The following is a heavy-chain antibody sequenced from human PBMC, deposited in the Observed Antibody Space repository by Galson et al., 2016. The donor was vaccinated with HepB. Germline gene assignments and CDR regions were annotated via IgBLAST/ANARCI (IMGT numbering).Heavy chain of an antibody. CDR2: IGRSGDT. V-gene: IGHV3-13*01. Sequence: SLRLSCAASGFSSSDYGLQWVRQTTGKGLEWVSSIGRSGDTHYSDSVKGRFTISREHGKNSVYLQMNSLTAGDTAVYYCARDPSGWGLDVWGQGTTVTVSS. CDR3: ARDPSGWGLDV. CDR1: GFSSSDYG. D-gene: IGHD6-19*01. J-gene: IGHJ6*02.